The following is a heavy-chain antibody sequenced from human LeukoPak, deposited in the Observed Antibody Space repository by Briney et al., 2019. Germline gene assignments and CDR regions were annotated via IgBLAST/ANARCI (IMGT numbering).Heavy chain of an antibody. CDR2: ISAYNGNT. V-gene: IGHV1-18*04. CDR1: GYTFTDYY. D-gene: IGHD1-1*01. J-gene: IGHJ4*02. Sequence: ASVKLSCKVSGYTFTDYYMHWVRQAPGQGLEWMGWISAYNGNTNYAQKLQGRVTMTTDTSTSTAYMELRSLRSDDTAVYYCARYAGTTSGYWGQGTLVTVSS. CDR3: ARYAGTTSGY.